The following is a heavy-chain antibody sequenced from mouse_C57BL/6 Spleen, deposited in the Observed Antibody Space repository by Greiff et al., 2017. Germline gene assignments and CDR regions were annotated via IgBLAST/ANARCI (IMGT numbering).Heavy chain of an antibody. J-gene: IGHJ4*01. CDR2: IYPGDGDT. D-gene: IGHD1-1*01. V-gene: IGHV1-80*01. CDR3: ARYPYYGSSPYYAMDY. Sequence: VQLMESGAELVKPGASVKISCKASGYAFSSYWMNWVKQRPGKGLEWIGQIYPGDGDTNYNGKFKGKATLTADKSSSTAYMQLSNLTSEDSAVYFCARYPYYGSSPYYAMDYWGQGTSVTVSS. CDR1: GYAFSSYW.